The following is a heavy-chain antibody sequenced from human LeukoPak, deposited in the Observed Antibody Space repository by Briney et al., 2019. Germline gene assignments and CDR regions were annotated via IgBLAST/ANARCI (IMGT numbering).Heavy chain of an antibody. CDR3: ARSPTIFPNYNWFDP. CDR1: GYTFTGYY. Sequence: ASVKVSCKASGYTFTGYYMHWVRQAPGQGLEWMGWINPNNGDTKYAQSFLGRVTMTRDTSTTTAYMELSSLRSDDTAVYYCARSPTIFPNYNWFDPWGQGTLVTVSS. J-gene: IGHJ5*02. D-gene: IGHD3-3*01. V-gene: IGHV1-2*02. CDR2: INPNNGDT.